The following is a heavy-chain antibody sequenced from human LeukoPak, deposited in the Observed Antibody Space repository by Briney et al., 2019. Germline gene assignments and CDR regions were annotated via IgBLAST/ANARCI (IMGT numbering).Heavy chain of an antibody. CDR2: A. Sequence: ANHTQKFQGRVTITADESTSTAYMELSSLRSEDTAVYYCARGAAAGTIQHWGQGTLVTVSS. J-gene: IGHJ1*01. CDR3: ARGAAAGTIQH. V-gene: IGHV1-69*01. D-gene: IGHD6-13*01.